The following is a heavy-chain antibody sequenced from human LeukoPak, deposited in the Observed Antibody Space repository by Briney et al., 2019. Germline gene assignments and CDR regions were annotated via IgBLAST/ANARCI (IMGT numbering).Heavy chain of an antibody. CDR2: IYYSGST. D-gene: IGHD6-6*01. CDR1: GASISSSFYY. V-gene: IGHV4-39*02. J-gene: IGHJ4*02. CDR3: ARDSVLYYFDS. Sequence: PSETLSLTCTVSGASISSSFYYWGWIRQPPGKGLEWIGSIYYSGSTYYNPSLRSRVTISVDTSKKHFSLELTSVTAADTAVYYCARDSVLYYFDSWGQGTLVTVSS.